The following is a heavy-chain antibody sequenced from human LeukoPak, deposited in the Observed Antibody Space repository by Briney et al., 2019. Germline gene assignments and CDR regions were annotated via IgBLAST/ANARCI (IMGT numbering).Heavy chain of an antibody. V-gene: IGHV3-30*18. J-gene: IGHJ4*02. Sequence: PGGSLRLSCAASGFTFSSYGMHWVRQAPGKGLGWVAVISYDGSNKYYADSVKGRFTISRDNSKNTLYLQMNSLRAEDTAVYYCAKMGRIAGATPFDYWGQGTLVTVSS. CDR2: ISYDGSNK. CDR3: AKMGRIAGATPFDY. CDR1: GFTFSSYG. D-gene: IGHD1-26*01.